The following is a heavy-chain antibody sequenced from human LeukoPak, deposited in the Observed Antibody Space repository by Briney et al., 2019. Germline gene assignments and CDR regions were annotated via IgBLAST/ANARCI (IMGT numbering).Heavy chain of an antibody. CDR1: GFTFSGYA. J-gene: IGHJ4*02. D-gene: IGHD3-16*01. V-gene: IGHV3-23*01. Sequence: GGSLRLSCAASGFTFSGYAMAWVRQTPGKGLEWVSAITGSGDATYYTDSVKGRFTISRDNSKNTLYLQMNSLRAEDTALYYCAKDGLYYDLRIHIYYFDYWGQGTLVAVSS. CDR3: AKDGLYYDLRIHIYYFDY. CDR2: ITGSGDAT.